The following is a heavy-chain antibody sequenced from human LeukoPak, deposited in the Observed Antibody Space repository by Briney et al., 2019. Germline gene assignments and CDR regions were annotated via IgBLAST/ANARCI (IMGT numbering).Heavy chain of an antibody. V-gene: IGHV1-8*01. J-gene: IGHJ3*02. CDR2: MNPNSGNT. CDR1: GYTFTSYD. D-gene: IGHD3-3*01. CDR3: ARGFMVAYDFWSGSFFDI. Sequence: ASVKVSCKASGYTFTSYDINWVRQATGQGLEWMGWMNPNSGNTGYAQKFQGRVTMTRNTSISTAYMELSSLRSEDTAVYYCARGFMVAYDFWSGSFFDIWGQGTMVTVSS.